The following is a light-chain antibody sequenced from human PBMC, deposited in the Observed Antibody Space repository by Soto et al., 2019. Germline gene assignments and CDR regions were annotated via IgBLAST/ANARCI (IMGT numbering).Light chain of an antibody. CDR1: QSISIW. Sequence: DIHMTQSPSTLSASVGDRVTITCRASQSISIWLAWYQQKPGKAPNLLIYKTSSLESGVPSRFSGSGCGTEFTLTISSLQPDDCATYYCQHYNDYSWTFGQGTNVEIK. CDR2: KTS. CDR3: QHYNDYSWT. V-gene: IGKV1-5*03. J-gene: IGKJ1*01.